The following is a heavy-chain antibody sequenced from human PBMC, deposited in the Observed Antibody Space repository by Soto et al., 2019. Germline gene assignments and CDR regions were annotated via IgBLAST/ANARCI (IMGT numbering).Heavy chain of an antibody. V-gene: IGHV1-2*02. CDR2: INPNNGGA. CDR3: ARGGTTLSYAVDV. CDR1: GYTFTDYY. J-gene: IGHJ6*02. D-gene: IGHD4-17*01. Sequence: ASVKVSCKASGYTFTDYYMHCVLQYPRQGLEWMGWINPNNGGANFAQKFQGRVIMTRDTSISTAYMELSSLTSDDSAVYYCARGGTTLSYAVDVWGQGTTVTVSS.